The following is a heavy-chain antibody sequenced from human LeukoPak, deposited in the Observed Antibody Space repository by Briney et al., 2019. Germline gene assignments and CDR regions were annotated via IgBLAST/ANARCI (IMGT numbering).Heavy chain of an antibody. CDR1: GFTFSSYW. J-gene: IGHJ4*02. CDR3: ARTVDTAMVTIDY. V-gene: IGHV3-30-3*01. D-gene: IGHD5-18*01. Sequence: GGSLRLSCAASGFTFSSYWMNWARQAPGKGLEWVAVISYDGSNKYYADSVKGRFTISRDNTKNTLYLQMNSLRAEDTAVYYCARTVDTAMVTIDYWGQGTLVTVSS. CDR2: ISYDGSNK.